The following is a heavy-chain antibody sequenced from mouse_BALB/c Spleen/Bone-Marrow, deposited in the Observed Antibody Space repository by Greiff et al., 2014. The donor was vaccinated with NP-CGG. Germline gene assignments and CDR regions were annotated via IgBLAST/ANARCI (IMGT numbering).Heavy chain of an antibody. Sequence: EVKLVESGGGLVQPGGSRKLSCAASGFTFSSFGMHWVRQAPEKGLEWVAYISSGSSNIYYADTVKGRVTISRDNPKNTLFLQMTSQRSEDTAMYCCARDDYDYAMDYWGQGTSLTVSS. CDR1: GFTFSSFG. CDR2: ISSGSSNI. CDR3: ARDDYDYAMDY. D-gene: IGHD2-4*01. V-gene: IGHV5-17*02. J-gene: IGHJ4*01.